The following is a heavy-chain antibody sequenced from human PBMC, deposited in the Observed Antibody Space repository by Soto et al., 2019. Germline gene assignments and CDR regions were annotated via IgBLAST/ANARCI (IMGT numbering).Heavy chain of an antibody. J-gene: IGHJ6*03. CDR3: AKGAGYSDYVIDYYYYMDV. CDR2: ISYDGSNK. D-gene: IGHD4-17*01. V-gene: IGHV3-30*18. Sequence: GESLKISCAASGFTFSSYGMHWVCQAPGKGLEWVAVISYDGSNKYYADSVKGRFTISRDNSKNTLYLQMNSLRAEDTAVYYCAKGAGYSDYVIDYYYYMDVWGKGTTVTVSS. CDR1: GFTFSSYG.